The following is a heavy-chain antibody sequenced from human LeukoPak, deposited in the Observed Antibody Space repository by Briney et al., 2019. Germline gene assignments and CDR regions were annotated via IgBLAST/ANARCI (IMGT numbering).Heavy chain of an antibody. V-gene: IGHV3-7*01. J-gene: IGHJ4*02. Sequence: GGSLRLSCAASGFTFSSYWMSWVRQAPGKGLEWVANIKKDGSENYYVDFVEGRFTISRDNAKNSMYQQKNSLREEDTAVYYCARNPTGYYDFSGGYYLGEGDYFDYWGRGTLVTVSS. CDR1: GFTFSSYW. CDR3: ARNPTGYYDFSGGYYLGEGDYFDY. D-gene: IGHD3-3*01. CDR2: IKKDGSEN.